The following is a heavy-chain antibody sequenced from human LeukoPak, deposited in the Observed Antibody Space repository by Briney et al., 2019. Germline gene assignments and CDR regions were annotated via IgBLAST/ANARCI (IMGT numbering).Heavy chain of an antibody. CDR3: ARGGAPDY. V-gene: IGHV3-7*01. CDR1: GFNFSSYW. J-gene: IGHJ4*02. D-gene: IGHD2-15*01. CDR2: INQDERQK. Sequence: GGSLRLSCVASGFNFSSYWMTWVRQSPGKGLEWVANINQDERQKYYVDSVKGRFTISRDNPKNSVSLQMTSLGADDGGLYYCARGGAPDYWGRGTLVTVAS.